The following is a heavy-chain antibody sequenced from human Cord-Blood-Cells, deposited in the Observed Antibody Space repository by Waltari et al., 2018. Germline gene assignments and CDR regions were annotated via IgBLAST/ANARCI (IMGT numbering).Heavy chain of an antibody. V-gene: IGHV4-39*01. Sequence: QLQLQESGPGLVKPSETLSLTCTVSGGSISSSSYYWGWIRRPPGKGLEWIGSIYYSGSTYYNPSLKSRVTISVDTSKNQFSLKLSSVTAADTAVYYCARQRIAARPDYFDYWGQGTLVTVSS. D-gene: IGHD6-6*01. CDR2: IYYSGST. J-gene: IGHJ4*02. CDR1: GGSISSSSYY. CDR3: ARQRIAARPDYFDY.